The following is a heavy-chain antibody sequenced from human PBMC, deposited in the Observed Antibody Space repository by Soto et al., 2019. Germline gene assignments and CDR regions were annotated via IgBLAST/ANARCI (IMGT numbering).Heavy chain of an antibody. D-gene: IGHD2-2*01. J-gene: IGHJ3*02. CDR1: GFSFSTSW. Sequence: EVQLVESGGDLVQPGGSLRLSCAASGFSFSTSWMTWVRQAPGRGLEWVANIRKDGRVVHYVDSVKGRFTISRDNAKNSLYLQMSSLRGEDTAVYFCARDVSPADGDIFFDAFDIWGQGTVVTVSS. CDR3: ARDVSPADGDIFFDAFDI. V-gene: IGHV3-7*01. CDR2: IRKDGRVV.